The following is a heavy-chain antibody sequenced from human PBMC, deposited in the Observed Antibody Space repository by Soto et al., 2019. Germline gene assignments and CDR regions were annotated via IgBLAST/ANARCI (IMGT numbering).Heavy chain of an antibody. CDR3: ARYDSSGYYWPYYYYGMDV. CDR1: GFTFSTYS. V-gene: IGHV3-21*01. J-gene: IGHJ6*02. Sequence: GGSLRLSCAASGFTFSTYSMNWVRQATGKGLEWVSSISDSSSYIYYADSVKGRFTISRDNAKNSLYLQMNSLRAEDTAVYYCARYDSSGYYWPYYYYGMDVWGQGTTVTAP. CDR2: ISDSSSYI. D-gene: IGHD3-22*01.